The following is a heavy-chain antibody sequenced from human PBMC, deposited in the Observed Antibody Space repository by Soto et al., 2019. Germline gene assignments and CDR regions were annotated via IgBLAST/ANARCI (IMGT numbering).Heavy chain of an antibody. V-gene: IGHV4-59*01. CDR3: ARYPGGPVDAFDI. D-gene: IGHD1-26*01. CDR1: GDSISTYY. Sequence: PSETLSLTCTVSGDSISTYYWSWIRQPPGKGLEWIGYIYYSGSTNYNPSLKSRVTISVDTSKNQFSLKLSSVTAADTAVYYCARYPGGPVDAFDIWGQGTMVTVSS. CDR2: IYYSGST. J-gene: IGHJ3*02.